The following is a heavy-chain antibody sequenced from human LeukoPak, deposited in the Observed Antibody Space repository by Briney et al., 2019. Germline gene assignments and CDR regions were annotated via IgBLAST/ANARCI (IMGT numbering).Heavy chain of an antibody. CDR1: GYTFTSYD. CDR2: INPNSGGT. Sequence: ASVKVSCKASGYTFTSYDINWVRQATGQGLEWMGWINPNSGGTNYAQKFQGRVTMTRDTSISTAYMELSRLRSDDTAAYYCARAHVPVGAELDWGQGTLVTVSS. V-gene: IGHV1-2*02. CDR3: ARAHVPVGAELD. J-gene: IGHJ4*02. D-gene: IGHD1-26*01.